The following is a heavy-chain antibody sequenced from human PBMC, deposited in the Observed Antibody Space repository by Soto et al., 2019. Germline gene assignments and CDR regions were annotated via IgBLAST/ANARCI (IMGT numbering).Heavy chain of an antibody. V-gene: IGHV1-69*13. CDR3: ARSGVPYNWNGAFYI. D-gene: IGHD1-20*01. Sequence: SVQVSWQASGGTFSSYAISWVRQALGPGLEGVGGVIPIFGTANCAQKFQGRVTITADEPTSTAYMELSSLRSEDTAVYYCARSGVPYNWNGAFYIWGQGTMVTVSS. J-gene: IGHJ3*02. CDR1: GGTFSSYA. CDR2: VIPIFGTA.